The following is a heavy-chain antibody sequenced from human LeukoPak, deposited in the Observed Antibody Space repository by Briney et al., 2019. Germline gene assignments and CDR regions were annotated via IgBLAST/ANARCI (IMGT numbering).Heavy chain of an antibody. CDR2: ISSSGSLV. CDR3: ARDSLHNYGGTGYGYYFDY. V-gene: IGHV3-48*03. CDR1: GFDFNIYE. Sequence: GGSLRLSCAASGFDFNIYEMIRVRQAPGKEPEWISYISSSGSLVYYADSVKGRFTVSRDNAQKSLFLQMNGLRVEDTAMYYCARDSLHNYGGTGYGYYFDYWGQGTPVTVSS. D-gene: IGHD4/OR15-4a*01. J-gene: IGHJ4*02.